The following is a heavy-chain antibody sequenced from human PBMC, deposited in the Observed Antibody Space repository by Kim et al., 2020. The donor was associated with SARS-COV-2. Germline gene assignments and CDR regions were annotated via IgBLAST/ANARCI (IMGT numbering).Heavy chain of an antibody. CDR2: ISYDGSNK. D-gene: IGHD4-4*01. CDR3: APFEAYTESGFDP. V-gene: IGHV3-30*03. J-gene: IGHJ5*02. Sequence: GGSLRLSCAASGFTFSSYGMHWVRQAPGKGLEWVAVISYDGSNKYYADSVKGRFTISRDNSKNTLYLQMNSLRAEDTAVYYCAPFEAYTESGFDPWGQGTLVTVSS. CDR1: GFTFSSYG.